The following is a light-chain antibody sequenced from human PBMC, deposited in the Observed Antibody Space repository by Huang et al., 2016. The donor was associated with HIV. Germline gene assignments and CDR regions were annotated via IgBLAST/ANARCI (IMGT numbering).Light chain of an antibody. CDR1: QSIRNRY. V-gene: IGKV3D-20*01. J-gene: IGKJ2*01. CDR3: QQYGSSSYT. CDR2: DAS. Sequence: EMVLTQSPATLSLSPGERATLSCRATQSIRNRYLAWFQQKPGLAPRLLIYDASNRATGIPDRFSGGGSGTDFTLTISRLEPEDFAVYYCQQYGSSSYTFGQGTKLELK.